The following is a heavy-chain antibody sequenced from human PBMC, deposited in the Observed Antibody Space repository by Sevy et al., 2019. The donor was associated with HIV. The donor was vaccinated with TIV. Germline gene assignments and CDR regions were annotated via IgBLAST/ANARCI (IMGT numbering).Heavy chain of an antibody. Sequence: GGSLRLSCAASGFTFSSYDMHWVRQAPGKGLEWVAGISYDGKNKYYVVSVKGGFTISRDNSKNILYLQVNSLRAEDTDVYHCASVALTCGGDHYELHSFMDVWGKGTTVPVSS. CDR2: ISYDGKNK. CDR3: ASVALTCGGDHYELHSFMDV. CDR1: GFTFSSYD. D-gene: IGHD3-16*01. V-gene: IGHV3-30*03. J-gene: IGHJ6*03.